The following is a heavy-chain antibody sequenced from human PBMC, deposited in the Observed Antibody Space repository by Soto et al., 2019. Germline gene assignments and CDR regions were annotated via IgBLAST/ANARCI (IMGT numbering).Heavy chain of an antibody. CDR3: ARDLSSSWYNYYYYYGMDV. D-gene: IGHD6-13*01. Sequence: GGSLRLSCAASGFTFSSYAMHWVRQAPGKGLEWVAVISYDGSNKYYADSVKGRFTISRDNSKNTLYLQMNSLRAEDTAVYYCARDLSSSWYNYYYYYGMDVRGQGTTVTVSS. V-gene: IGHV3-30-3*01. J-gene: IGHJ6*02. CDR2: ISYDGSNK. CDR1: GFTFSSYA.